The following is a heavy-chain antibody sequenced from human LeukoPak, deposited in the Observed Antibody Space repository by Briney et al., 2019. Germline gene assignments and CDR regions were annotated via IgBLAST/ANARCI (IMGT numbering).Heavy chain of an antibody. CDR2: IKQDGSEK. J-gene: IGHJ4*02. D-gene: IGHD5-24*01. V-gene: IGHV3-7*01. CDR3: ASQVEMATILDY. Sequence: AGGSLRLSCAASGFTFSSYWMSWVRQAPGKGLEWVANIKQDGSEKYYVESVKGRFTISRGNAKNSLYLQMNSLRAEDTAVYYCASQVEMATILDYWGQGTLVTVSS. CDR1: GFTFSSYW.